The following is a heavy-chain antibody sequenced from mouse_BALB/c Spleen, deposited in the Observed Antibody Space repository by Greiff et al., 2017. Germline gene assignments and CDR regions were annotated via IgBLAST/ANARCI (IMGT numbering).Heavy chain of an antibody. CDR2: INPGSGGT. CDR3: ARRGATMITTNWYFDV. CDR1: GYAFTNYL. J-gene: IGHJ1*01. Sequence: VQLVESGAELVRPGTSVKVSCKASGYAFTNYLIEWVKQRPGQGLEWIGVINPGSGGTNYNEKFKGKATLTADKSSSTAYMQLSSLTSDDSAVYFCARRGATMITTNWYFDVWGAGTTVTVSS. V-gene: IGHV1-54*03. D-gene: IGHD2-4*01.